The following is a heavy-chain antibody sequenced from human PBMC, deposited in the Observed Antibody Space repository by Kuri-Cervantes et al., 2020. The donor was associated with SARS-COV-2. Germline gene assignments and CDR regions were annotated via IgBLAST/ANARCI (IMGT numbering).Heavy chain of an antibody. CDR2: ITDGGADT. V-gene: IGHV3-23*01. D-gene: IGHD3-10*02. Sequence: GGSRRLSCAGSGFTFSSFAMAWVRQAPGKGLEWISDITDGGADTYFADSVKGRFTISRDNSKYSLTLQMSSLRAEDTAIYYCVKCSAASHPCYLDYWGQGTLVTVSS. CDR1: GFTFSSFA. CDR3: VKCSAASHPCYLDY. J-gene: IGHJ4*03.